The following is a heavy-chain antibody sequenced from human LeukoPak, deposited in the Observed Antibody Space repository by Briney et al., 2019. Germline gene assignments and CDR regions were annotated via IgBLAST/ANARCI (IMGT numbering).Heavy chain of an antibody. Sequence: GGSLRLSCAASGFAFSDYGMHWVRQAPGKGLEWVAFIRYDGSSEFYADSVKGRFTISRDNTKNTLYLQMNSLRAEDTAVYHCARDTLYSSSWYYFDYWGRGTLVTVSS. J-gene: IGHJ4*02. V-gene: IGHV3-30*02. D-gene: IGHD6-13*01. CDR1: GFAFSDYG. CDR3: ARDTLYSSSWYYFDY. CDR2: IRYDGSSE.